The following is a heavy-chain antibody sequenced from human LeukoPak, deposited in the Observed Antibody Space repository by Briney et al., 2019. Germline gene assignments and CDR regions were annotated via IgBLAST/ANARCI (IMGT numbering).Heavy chain of an antibody. V-gene: IGHV4-59*08. CDR2: IYYSGST. J-gene: IGHJ4*02. CDR3: AGAYYDILTGSYYFDY. CDR1: GGSISSYY. Sequence: PSETLSLTCTVSGGSISSYYWSWIRRPPGKGLEWIGYIYYSGSTNYNPSLKSRVTISVDTSKNQFSLKLSSVTAADTAVYYCAGAYYDILTGSYYFDYWGQGTLVTVSS. D-gene: IGHD3-9*01.